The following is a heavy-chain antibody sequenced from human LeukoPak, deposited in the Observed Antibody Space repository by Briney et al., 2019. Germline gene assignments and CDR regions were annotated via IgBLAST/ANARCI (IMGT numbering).Heavy chain of an antibody. D-gene: IGHD5-24*01. CDR2: ISYDGGNK. J-gene: IGHJ5*02. V-gene: IGHV3-30-3*01. CDR1: GFPFNKYA. CDR3: ARAPLVLQYRWWFDP. Sequence: GGSLRLSCEASGFPFNKYAMHWVRQAPGKGLEWVAVISYDGGNKYDADSVKGRFTISRDNAKNSLYLQMNSLGAEDTAVYHCARAPLVLQYRWWFDPWGQGTLVIVSS.